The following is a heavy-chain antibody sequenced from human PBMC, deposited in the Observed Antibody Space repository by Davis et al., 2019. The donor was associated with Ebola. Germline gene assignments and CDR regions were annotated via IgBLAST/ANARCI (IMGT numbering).Heavy chain of an antibody. V-gene: IGHV1-18*01. CDR3: ARQYRFDGSDYRDNWFDP. CDR2: ISAYNGNT. Sequence: AASVTVSCKASGYTFSTYGISWVRQAPGQGLEWMGWISAYNGNTNTAQKFRGRVTMTTDTSTNTVYIELRSLRSDDTAVYYCARQYRFDGSDYRDNWFDPWGQGTLVTVSS. CDR1: GYTFSTYG. J-gene: IGHJ5*02. D-gene: IGHD3-22*01.